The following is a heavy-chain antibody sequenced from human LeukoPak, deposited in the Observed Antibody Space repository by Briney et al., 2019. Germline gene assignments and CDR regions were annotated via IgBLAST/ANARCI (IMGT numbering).Heavy chain of an antibody. J-gene: IGHJ2*01. CDR2: IYYSGST. CDR1: SGSISSYY. Sequence: SETLSLTCTVSSGSISSYYWSWIRQPPGKGLEWIGYIYYSGSTNYNPSLKSRVTISLDTSKNQFSLKLSSVTAADTAVYYCARTYYDFWSGSRYWYFQLWGRGALVTVSS. V-gene: IGHV4-59*08. CDR3: ARTYYDFWSGSRYWYFQL. D-gene: IGHD3-3*01.